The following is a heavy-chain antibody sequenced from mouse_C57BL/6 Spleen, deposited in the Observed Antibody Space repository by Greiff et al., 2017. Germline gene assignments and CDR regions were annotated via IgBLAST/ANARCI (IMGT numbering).Heavy chain of an antibody. V-gene: IGHV1-64*01. CDR1: GYTFTSYW. CDR3: ARSRGSPRYFDV. CDR2: IHPNSGST. D-gene: IGHD3-3*01. J-gene: IGHJ1*03. Sequence: QVQLQQPGAELVKPGASVKLSCKASGYTFTSYWMHWVKQRPGQGLEWIGMIHPNSGSTNYNEKFKSKATLTVDKSSSTAYMQLSSLTSEDSAVYYCARSRGSPRYFDVWGTGTTVTVSS.